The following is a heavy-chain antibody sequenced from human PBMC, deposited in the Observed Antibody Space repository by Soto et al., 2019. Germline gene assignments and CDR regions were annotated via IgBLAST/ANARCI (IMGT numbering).Heavy chain of an antibody. CDR1: GFTFSAYW. V-gene: IGHV3-7*01. Sequence: EVQLVESGGGLVQTGGSLRLSCAASGFTFSAYWMSWVRQAPGKGLEWVANIKQAGSEKYYVDSVNGRFIISRDDAKNSLVLQVNSLRVEDTAVYYCAREKRANGYFDYWGQGTRVTVSS. D-gene: IGHD6-25*01. CDR2: IKQAGSEK. J-gene: IGHJ4*02. CDR3: AREKRANGYFDY.